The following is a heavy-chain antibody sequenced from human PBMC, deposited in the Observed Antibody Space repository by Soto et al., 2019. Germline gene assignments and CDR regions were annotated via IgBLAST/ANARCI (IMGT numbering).Heavy chain of an antibody. V-gene: IGHV1-18*01. D-gene: IGHD3-9*01. Sequence: GASVKVSCKASGGTFSSYTISWVRQAPGQGLEWMGWISAYNGNTNYAQKLQGRVTMTTDTSTSTAYMELRSLRSDDTAVYYCARIGLRYFDWLPSEAFDIWGQGTMVTVSS. CDR3: ARIGLRYFDWLPSEAFDI. J-gene: IGHJ3*02. CDR1: GGTFSSYT. CDR2: ISAYNGNT.